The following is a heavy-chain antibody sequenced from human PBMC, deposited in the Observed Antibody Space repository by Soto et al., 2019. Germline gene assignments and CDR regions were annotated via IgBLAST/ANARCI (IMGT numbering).Heavy chain of an antibody. V-gene: IGHV4-39*01. Sequence: SETLSLTCTVSGVTVSSDAYYWSWIRQPPGKGLEWIGNIYHTGSTYYSPSLKSRVDISLDTSKNQLSLKLSSVTAADTAVYYCARHWIAGSSIPWGQGTLVTVSS. CDR3: ARHWIAGSSIP. CDR1: GVTVSSDAYY. J-gene: IGHJ5*02. D-gene: IGHD2-21*01. CDR2: IYHTGST.